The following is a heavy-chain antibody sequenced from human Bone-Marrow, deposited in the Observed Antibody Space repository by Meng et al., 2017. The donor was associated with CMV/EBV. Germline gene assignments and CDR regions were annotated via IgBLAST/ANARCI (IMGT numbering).Heavy chain of an antibody. Sequence: GESLKISCAASGFTFSDYYMSWIRQAPGKGLVWVSRINSDGSSTSYADSVKGRFTISRDNAKNTLYLQMNSLRAEDTAVYYCARVDTAMGAFDIWGQGTMVTVSS. CDR3: ARVDTAMGAFDI. V-gene: IGHV3-74*01. J-gene: IGHJ3*02. D-gene: IGHD5-18*01. CDR1: GFTFSDYY. CDR2: INSDGSST.